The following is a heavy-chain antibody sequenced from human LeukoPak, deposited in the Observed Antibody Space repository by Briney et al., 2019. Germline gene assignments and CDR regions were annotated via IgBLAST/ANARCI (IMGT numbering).Heavy chain of an antibody. CDR3: AKDVCTSPRCLLYFDS. Sequence: GGSLRLSCTTSGFAFSNYAMNWVRQAPGKGPEWVSGISGFNTYYADSVKGRFTIFRDNSKNVLYLQMDLLRAEDTAVYSCAKDVCTSPRCLLYFDSWGQGTLVTVSS. V-gene: IGHV3-23*01. CDR1: GFAFSNYA. D-gene: IGHD2-8*01. CDR2: ISGFNT. J-gene: IGHJ4*02.